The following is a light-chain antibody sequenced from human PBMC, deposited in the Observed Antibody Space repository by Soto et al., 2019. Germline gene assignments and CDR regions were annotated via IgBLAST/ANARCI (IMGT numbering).Light chain of an antibody. V-gene: IGKV1-12*01. Sequence: DIQMTQSPFSVSASVGDRVTITCRASQGISRWLAWYQQKPGKPPELLISGASTLQSGVPSRFSGSGSGTDSTLTINSLQPEDFATYYCKQANSFPWTFGQGTKVEIK. J-gene: IGKJ1*01. CDR1: QGISRW. CDR2: GAS. CDR3: KQANSFPWT.